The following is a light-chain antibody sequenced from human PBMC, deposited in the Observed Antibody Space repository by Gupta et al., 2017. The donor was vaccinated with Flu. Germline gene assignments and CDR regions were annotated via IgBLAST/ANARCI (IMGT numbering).Light chain of an antibody. Sequence: HSALTQPASVSGSPGQPIIISCTGTSSDIGFDNYISWYQQHPGKAPKLLIFVVNNRPSGISSRFSGSKSDNTASRTISVLQTEDEADYYCSSFTETNARVFGGGTKVTVL. V-gene: IGLV2-14*01. J-gene: IGLJ3*02. CDR2: VVN. CDR1: SSDIGFDNY. CDR3: SSFTETNARV.